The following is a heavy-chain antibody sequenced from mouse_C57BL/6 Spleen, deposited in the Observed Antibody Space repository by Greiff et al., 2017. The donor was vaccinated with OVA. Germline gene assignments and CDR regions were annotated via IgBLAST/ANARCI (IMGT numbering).Heavy chain of an antibody. Sequence: EVKLMESGGGLVKPGGSLKLSCAASGFTFSDYGMHWVRQAPEKGLEWVAYISSGSSTIYYADTVKGRFTISRDNAKNTLFLQMTRLRSEDTAMYYCARTEGLGYYFDYWGQGTTLTVSS. D-gene: IGHD3-3*01. CDR2: ISSGSSTI. V-gene: IGHV5-17*01. J-gene: IGHJ2*01. CDR1: GFTFSDYG. CDR3: ARTEGLGYYFDY.